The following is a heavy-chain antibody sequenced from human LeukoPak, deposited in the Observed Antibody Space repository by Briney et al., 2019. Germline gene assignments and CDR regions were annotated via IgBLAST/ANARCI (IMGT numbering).Heavy chain of an antibody. CDR2: IWYDGSNK. J-gene: IGHJ4*02. CDR1: GFTFRSHG. Sequence: PGRSLRLSCAASGFTFRSHGMHWVRQAPGKGLEWVAVIWYDGSNKYYADSVKGRFTISRDNSKNTLYVEMGSLRAEDTAVYYCARGNGNNNGYLDYWGQGTRVTVSS. V-gene: IGHV3-33*01. CDR3: ARGNGNNNGYLDY. D-gene: IGHD5-18*01.